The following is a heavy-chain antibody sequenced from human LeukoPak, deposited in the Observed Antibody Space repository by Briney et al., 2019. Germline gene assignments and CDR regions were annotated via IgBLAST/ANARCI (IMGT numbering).Heavy chain of an antibody. Sequence: GGFLRLSCAASGFTFSSYGMHWVRQAPGKGLEWVAVIWYDGSNKYYADSVKGRFTISRDNSRNTLYLQMNSLRAEDTAVYYCARDGADYYGSGSYSDPFDYWGQGTLVTVSS. D-gene: IGHD3-10*01. CDR1: GFTFSSYG. V-gene: IGHV3-33*01. CDR3: ARDGADYYGSGSYSDPFDY. J-gene: IGHJ4*02. CDR2: IWYDGSNK.